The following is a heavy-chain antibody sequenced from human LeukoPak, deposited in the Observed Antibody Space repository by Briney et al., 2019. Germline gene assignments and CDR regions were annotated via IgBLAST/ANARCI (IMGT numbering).Heavy chain of an antibody. J-gene: IGHJ6*03. CDR3: ARGRQDVTMIVVIMTAVSYYLDV. V-gene: IGHV4-34*01. CDR2: MNPSGST. Sequence: SETLSLTCAVYGGSSSGYYWTWIRHTPEKGLEWIGEMNPSGSTNYNPSLKSRVTISVDTPKNQFSLTLSSVTAADTAVYYCARGRQDVTMIVVIMTAVSYYLDVWGKGTTVTVS. D-gene: IGHD3-22*01. CDR1: GGSSSGYY.